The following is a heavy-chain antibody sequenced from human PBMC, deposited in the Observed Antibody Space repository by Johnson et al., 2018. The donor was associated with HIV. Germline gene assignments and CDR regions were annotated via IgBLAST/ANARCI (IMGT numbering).Heavy chain of an antibody. D-gene: IGHD3-16*02. Sequence: VQLVESGGGVVRPGGSLRLSCAASGFTFDDYGMSWVRQAPGKGLEWVSGINWNGGTTGYADSVTGRFTISRDNAKNSLYLQMNSLRAEDTAVYYCATISVIPSRVNDAFDIWGQGTMVTVSS. CDR3: ATISVIPSRVNDAFDI. V-gene: IGHV3-20*04. CDR1: GFTFDDYG. J-gene: IGHJ3*02. CDR2: INWNGGTT.